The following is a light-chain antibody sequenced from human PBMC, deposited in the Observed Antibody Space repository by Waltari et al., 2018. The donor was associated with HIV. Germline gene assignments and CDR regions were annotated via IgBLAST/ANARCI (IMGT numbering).Light chain of an antibody. CDR2: DVS. CDR3: SSYTSSSTLV. CDR1: SSDVGGYNY. V-gene: IGLV2-14*01. Sequence: QSALTQPASVSGSPGQSITISCTGTSSDVGGYNYVSWYQQHPGKAPKLMIYDVSNRPSGVCNRFSCSKSGNTASLTISGLQAEDEADYYCSSYTSSSTLVFGGGTKLTVL. J-gene: IGLJ3*02.